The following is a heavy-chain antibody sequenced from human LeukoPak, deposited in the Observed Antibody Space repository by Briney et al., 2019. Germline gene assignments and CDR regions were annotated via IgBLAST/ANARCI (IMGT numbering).Heavy chain of an antibody. Sequence: PSQTLSLTCTVSGGSISSGSYYWSWIRQPAGKGLEWIGRIYTSGSTNYNPSLKSRVTISVDTSKNQFSLKLSSVTAADTAVYYCARGGSALPDYWGQGTLVTVSS. CDR2: IYTSGST. CDR3: ARGGSALPDY. D-gene: IGHD3-10*01. CDR1: GGSISSGSYY. V-gene: IGHV4-61*02. J-gene: IGHJ4*02.